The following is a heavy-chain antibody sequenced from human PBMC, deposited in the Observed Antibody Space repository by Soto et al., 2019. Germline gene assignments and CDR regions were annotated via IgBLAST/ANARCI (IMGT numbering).Heavy chain of an antibody. D-gene: IGHD4-17*01. Sequence: SETLSLTCTVSAGSISSTTHYWGWIRQPPGKGLEWIGSIFNSGSTYYNPSLKSRVTISVDTSKNQLTLKLSSMTASDTSVYYCARCDYGYGMDVWGQGTTVTVSS. CDR2: IFNSGST. J-gene: IGHJ6*02. CDR1: AGSISSTTHY. CDR3: ARCDYGYGMDV. V-gene: IGHV4-39*01.